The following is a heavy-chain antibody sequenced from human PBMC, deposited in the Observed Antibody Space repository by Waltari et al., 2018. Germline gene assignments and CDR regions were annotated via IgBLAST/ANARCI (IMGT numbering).Heavy chain of an antibody. CDR1: GASITSCY. CDR3: ARVGGTKVPESGAFDI. V-gene: IGHV4-4*07. CDR2: IYTSGTT. Sequence: QVQLQESGPGLVKPSETLSLTCTVSGASITSCYWSWIRQPAGKGLQWIGHIYTSGTTNYNPALKSRVTISGDTSKNQFSLKVTSVNAADTAVYYCARVGGTKVPESGAFDIWGQGTMVTVSS. J-gene: IGHJ3*02. D-gene: IGHD4-17*01.